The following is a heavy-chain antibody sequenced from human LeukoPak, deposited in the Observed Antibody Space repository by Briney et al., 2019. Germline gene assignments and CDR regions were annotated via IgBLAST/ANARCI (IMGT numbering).Heavy chain of an antibody. CDR3: ARDVGDY. CDR1: GDSVSSGSYY. CDR2: IYYSGST. D-gene: IGHD1-26*01. V-gene: IGHV4-61*01. J-gene: IGHJ4*02. Sequence: PSETLSLTCAVSGDSVSSGSYYWSWIRQPPGKGLEWIGYIYYSGSTNYNPSLKSRVTISVDTSKNQFSLKLSSVTAADTAVYYCARDVGDYWGQGTLVTVSS.